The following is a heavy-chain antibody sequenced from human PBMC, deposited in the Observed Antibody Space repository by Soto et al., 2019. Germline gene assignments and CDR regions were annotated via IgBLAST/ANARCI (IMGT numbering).Heavy chain of an antibody. CDR2: IIPIFGTA. CDR1: GGTFSSYA. V-gene: IGHV1-69*06. J-gene: IGHJ4*02. D-gene: IGHD5-12*01. CDR3: ARGGDGYNGADY. Sequence: QVQLVQSGAEVKKPGSSVKVSCKASGGTFSSYAISWVRQAPGQGLEWMGGIIPIFGTANYAQKFQGRVTMTRDTSTSTVYMELSSLRSEDTAVYYCARGGDGYNGADYWGQGTLVTVSS.